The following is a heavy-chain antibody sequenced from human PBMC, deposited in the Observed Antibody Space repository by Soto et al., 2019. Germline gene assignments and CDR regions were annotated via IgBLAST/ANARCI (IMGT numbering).Heavy chain of an antibody. V-gene: IGHV3-11*06. D-gene: IGHD5-18*01. CDR3: ARAGTAMVSRGRMFDY. J-gene: IGHJ4*02. Sequence: AGGSLRLSCAASGFTFSDYYMSWIRQAPGKGLEWVSYISSSSSYTNYADSVKGRFTISRDNAKNSLYLQMNSLRAEDTAVYYCARAGTAMVSRGRMFDYWGQGTLVTVSS. CDR1: GFTFSDYY. CDR2: ISSSSSYT.